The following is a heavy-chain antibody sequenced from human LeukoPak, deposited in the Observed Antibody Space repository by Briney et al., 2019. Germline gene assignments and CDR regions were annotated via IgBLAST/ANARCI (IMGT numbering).Heavy chain of an antibody. CDR1: GGSISSSSYY. Sequence: SETLSLTCTVSGGSISSSSYYWDWIRQPPGKGLEWIGSIYYGGSTYYNPSLKSRVTISVDTSKNQFFLKLSSVTAADTAVYYCARAKLGELSLLDYWGQGTLVTVSS. V-gene: IGHV4-39*07. CDR2: IYYGGST. CDR3: ARAKLGELSLLDY. D-gene: IGHD3-16*01. J-gene: IGHJ4*02.